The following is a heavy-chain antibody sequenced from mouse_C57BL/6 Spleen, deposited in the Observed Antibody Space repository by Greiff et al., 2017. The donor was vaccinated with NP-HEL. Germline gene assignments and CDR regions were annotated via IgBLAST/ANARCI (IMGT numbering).Heavy chain of an antibody. J-gene: IGHJ2*01. CDR3: ARGRDDGYFDY. CDR2: IYPGDGDT. D-gene: IGHD2-3*01. V-gene: IGHV1-82*01. Sequence: QVQLKQSGPELVKPGASVKISCKASGYAFSSSWMNWVKQRPGKGLEWIGRIYPGDGDTNYNGKFKGKATLTADKSSSTAYMQLSSLTSEDSAVYFCARGRDDGYFDYWGQGTTLTVSS. CDR1: GYAFSSSW.